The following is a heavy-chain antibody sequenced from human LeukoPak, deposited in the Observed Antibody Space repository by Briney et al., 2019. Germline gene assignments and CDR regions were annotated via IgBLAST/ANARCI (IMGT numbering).Heavy chain of an antibody. D-gene: IGHD1-26*01. V-gene: IGHV4-34*01. Sequence: PSETLSLTCAVYGGSFSGYYWSWIRQPPGKGLEWIGEINHSGSTNYNPSLKSRVTISVDTSKNQFSLKLSSVTAADTAVYYCAREWGRDIDYWGQGTLVTVSS. CDR1: GGSFSGYY. CDR3: AREWGRDIDY. CDR2: INHSGST. J-gene: IGHJ4*02.